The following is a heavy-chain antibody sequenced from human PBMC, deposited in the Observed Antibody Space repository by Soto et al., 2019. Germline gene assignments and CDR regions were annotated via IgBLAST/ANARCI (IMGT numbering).Heavy chain of an antibody. CDR1: GFTFSSYA. CDR3: ARDKKDDYYDSSGYYSHFDY. Sequence: GGSLRLSCAASGFTFSSYAMHWVRQAPGKGLEWVAVISYDGSNKYYADSVKGRFTISRDNSKNTLYLQMNSLRAEDTAVYYCARDKKDDYYDSSGYYSHFDYWGQGTLVTVSS. CDR2: ISYDGSNK. D-gene: IGHD3-22*01. V-gene: IGHV3-30-3*01. J-gene: IGHJ4*02.